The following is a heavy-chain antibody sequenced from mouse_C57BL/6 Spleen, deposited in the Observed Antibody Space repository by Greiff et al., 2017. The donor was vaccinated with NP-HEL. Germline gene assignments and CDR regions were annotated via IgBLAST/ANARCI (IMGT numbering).Heavy chain of an antibody. V-gene: IGHV1-66*01. CDR1: GYSFTSYY. J-gene: IGHJ2*01. D-gene: IGHD1-1*01. CDR2: IYPGSGNT. CDR3: ARNYYGSLY. Sequence: QVQLKQSGPELVKPGASVKISCKASGYSFTSYYIHWVKQRPGQGLEWIGWIYPGSGNTKYNEKFKGKATLTADTSSSTAYMQLSSLTSEDSAVYYCARNYYGSLYWGQGTTLTVSS.